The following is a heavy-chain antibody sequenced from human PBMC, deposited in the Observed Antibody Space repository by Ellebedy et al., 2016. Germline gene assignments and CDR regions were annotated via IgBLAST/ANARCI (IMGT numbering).Heavy chain of an antibody. V-gene: IGHV4-34*01. J-gene: IGHJ4*02. Sequence: SETLSLTCAVSGGSFSGYYWSWIRQPPGKGLEWIGEINHSGNTNYNPSPKSRVTISVETSRNQLSMKMSSVTAADTAVYYCARPGYSGYDIDYWGQGTLVTVSS. CDR2: INHSGNT. CDR3: ARPGYSGYDIDY. D-gene: IGHD5-12*01. CDR1: GGSFSGYY.